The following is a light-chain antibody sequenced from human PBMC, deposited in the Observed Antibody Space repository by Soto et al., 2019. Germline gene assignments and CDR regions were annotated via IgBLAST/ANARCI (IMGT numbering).Light chain of an antibody. Sequence: EIVLTQAPGTLSLSPGERATLSCRASQSVYNRFLAWYQQKPGQAPRLLIYGASSRATGIPDRFSGSGSGTAFTLTISRLEPEDLAVYYCQQYGSSPQTFGQGTKLEIK. CDR1: QSVYNRF. J-gene: IGKJ2*01. CDR3: QQYGSSPQT. CDR2: GAS. V-gene: IGKV3-20*01.